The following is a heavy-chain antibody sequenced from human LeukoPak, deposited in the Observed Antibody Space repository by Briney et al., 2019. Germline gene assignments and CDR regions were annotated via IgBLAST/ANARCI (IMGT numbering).Heavy chain of an antibody. V-gene: IGHV3-23*01. CDR1: GFTFSSYA. CDR3: ATGYSSGWYSSRKDKFDY. Sequence: GGSLRLSCAASGFTFSSYAMGWVRQAPGKGLEWVSGNTVSGGNTHYADSVKGRFTISRDNSKNTLYLQMNSLRAEDTAVYYCATGYSSGWYSSRKDKFDYWGQGTLVTVSS. D-gene: IGHD6-19*01. J-gene: IGHJ4*02. CDR2: NTVSGGNT.